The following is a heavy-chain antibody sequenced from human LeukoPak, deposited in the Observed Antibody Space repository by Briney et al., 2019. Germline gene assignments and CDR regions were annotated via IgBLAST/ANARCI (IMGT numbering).Heavy chain of an antibody. CDR2: IYSGGNT. Sequence: GGSLRLSCAASGFTVSSNYMSWVRQAPGKGLMGVSVIYSGGNTYYADSVKGRFTISRDNSKNTLYLQMNSLRDEDTAVYYCAGSGSKGYTTAFDIWGQGTMVTVSS. V-gene: IGHV3-66*01. J-gene: IGHJ3*02. CDR3: AGSGSKGYTTAFDI. D-gene: IGHD2-2*02. CDR1: GFTVSSNY.